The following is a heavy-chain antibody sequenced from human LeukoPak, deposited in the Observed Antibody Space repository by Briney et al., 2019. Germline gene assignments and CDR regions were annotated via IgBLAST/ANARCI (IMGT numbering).Heavy chain of an antibody. CDR1: GFTFSSYS. Sequence: PGGSLRLSCAASGFTFSSYSMNWVRQAPGKGLEWVSSISSSSSYIYYADSVKGRFTISRDNAKNSLYLQMNSLGAEDTAVYYCARDRRWQYYDFWSGYALDYWGQGTLVTVSS. J-gene: IGHJ4*02. CDR2: ISSSSSYI. V-gene: IGHV3-21*01. CDR3: ARDRRWQYYDFWSGYALDY. D-gene: IGHD3-3*01.